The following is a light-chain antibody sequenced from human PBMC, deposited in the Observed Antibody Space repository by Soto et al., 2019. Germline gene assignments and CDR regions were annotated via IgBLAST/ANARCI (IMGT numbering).Light chain of an antibody. V-gene: IGKV3-20*01. Sequence: EIVLTQSPRSLSLSPGERVTLSCRASQSVSSNFLAWYQQKPGQAPRLLIYGASNRAAGIPERFSGSGSGTDFTLTISRLEPEDFAVYYCHQYSSSRRTFGQGTKVDIK. CDR1: QSVSSNF. CDR3: HQYSSSRRT. CDR2: GAS. J-gene: IGKJ1*01.